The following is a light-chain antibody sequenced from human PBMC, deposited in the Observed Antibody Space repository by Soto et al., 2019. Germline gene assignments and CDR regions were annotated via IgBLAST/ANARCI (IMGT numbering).Light chain of an antibody. CDR1: QSISTH. CDR2: DAS. CDR3: QQYNSYSIT. J-gene: IGKJ5*01. V-gene: IGKV1-5*01. Sequence: DIQMTQSPSTLSASVGDRVTLTCRASQSISTHLAWYQQKPGKAPNLLISDASSLESGVPPRFSGSGSGTEFTLTINSLQPGDFATYYCQQYNSYSITCGQGTRLEIK.